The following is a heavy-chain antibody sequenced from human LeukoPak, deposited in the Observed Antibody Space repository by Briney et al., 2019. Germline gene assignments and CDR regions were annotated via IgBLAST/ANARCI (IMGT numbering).Heavy chain of an antibody. CDR1: GYSISSGYY. D-gene: IGHD4-17*01. V-gene: IGHV4-38-2*01. J-gene: IGHJ3*02. CDR2: IYHSGST. CDR3: ANGINDYGDYVNAFDI. Sequence: SETLSLTCAVSGYSISSGYYWGWIRQLPGKGLEWIGSIYHSGSTYYNPSLKSRVTISVDTSKNQFSLKLSSVTAADTAVYYCANGINDYGDYVNAFDIWGQGTMVTVSS.